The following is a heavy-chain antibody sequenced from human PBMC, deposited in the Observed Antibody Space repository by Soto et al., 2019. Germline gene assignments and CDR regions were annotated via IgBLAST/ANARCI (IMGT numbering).Heavy chain of an antibody. Sequence: EVQLVESGGGLVKPGGSLTLSCVASGFTFSSYNMNWVRQAPGKGLEWVSVFSGSGSYIYYADSLKGRFTISRDNAKNSLYLQMNSLRAEDTAVYYCARAASGSYRDAFDIWGQGTMVTVSS. CDR2: FSGSGSYI. CDR1: GFTFSSYN. D-gene: IGHD3-10*01. J-gene: IGHJ3*02. V-gene: IGHV3-21*01. CDR3: ARAASGSYRDAFDI.